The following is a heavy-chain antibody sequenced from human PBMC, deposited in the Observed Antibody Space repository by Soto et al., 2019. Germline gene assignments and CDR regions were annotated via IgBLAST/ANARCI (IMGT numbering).Heavy chain of an antibody. D-gene: IGHD3-22*01. V-gene: IGHV3-74*03. CDR3: AKGGYYSYDAFDM. Sequence: GSLRLSCAASGFTFINYWTHWVRQAPGKGLVWVSRINRDGSSTTYADSVKGRFTISRDNAKNTLDLQMNSLRAEDTAVYYCAKGGYYSYDAFDMWGQGTMVTVSS. CDR2: INRDGSST. J-gene: IGHJ3*02. CDR1: GFTFINYW.